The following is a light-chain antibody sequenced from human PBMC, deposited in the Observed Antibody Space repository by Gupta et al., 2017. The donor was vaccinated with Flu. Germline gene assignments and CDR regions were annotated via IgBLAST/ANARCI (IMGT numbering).Light chain of an antibody. J-gene: IGLJ1*01. V-gene: IGLV2-18*02. CDR2: EVS. CDR1: SSDIGSYNR. Sequence: QPALPQPPSVSGSPGRSVTISCTGTSSDIGSYNRVSWYQQPPGTAPKLMIYEVSNRPSGVPDRFSGSKSGNTASLTISGLQAEDEADYYCSSYTSSSTYVFGTGTKVTVL. CDR3: SSYTSSSTYV.